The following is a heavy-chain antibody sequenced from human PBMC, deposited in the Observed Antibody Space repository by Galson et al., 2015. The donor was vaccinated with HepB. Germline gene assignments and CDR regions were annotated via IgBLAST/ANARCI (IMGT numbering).Heavy chain of an antibody. CDR1: GGSISSGGYY. J-gene: IGHJ6*02. V-gene: IGHV4-31*03. D-gene: IGHD6-6*01. CDR3: ARRSSEYYYGMDV. Sequence: TLSLTCTVSGGSISSGGYYWSWIRQHPGKGLEWIGYIYYSGSTYYNPSLKSRVTISVDTSKNQFSLKLGSVTAADTAVYYCARRSSEYYYGMDVWGQGTTVTVSS. CDR2: IYYSGST.